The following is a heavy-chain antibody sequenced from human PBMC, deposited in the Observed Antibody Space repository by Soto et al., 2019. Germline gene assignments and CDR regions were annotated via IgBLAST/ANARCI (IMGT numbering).Heavy chain of an antibody. J-gene: IGHJ4*02. V-gene: IGHV4-59*01. Sequence: SETLSLTCTVSGTSISSYYGSWIRQPTGKGLEWIANIHYSGTTNYNPSLASRVTLSVDTSKNQFSLKMTSETPAHSAMYFCARYNSYAIDYWGRGTLVTVSS. CDR2: IHYSGTT. CDR3: ARYNSYAIDY. D-gene: IGHD2-8*01. CDR1: GTSISSYY.